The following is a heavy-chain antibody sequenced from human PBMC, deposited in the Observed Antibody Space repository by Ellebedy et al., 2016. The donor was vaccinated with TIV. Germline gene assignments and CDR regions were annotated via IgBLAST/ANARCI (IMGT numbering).Heavy chain of an antibody. J-gene: IGHJ6*02. CDR2: ISAYNGNT. Sequence: ASVKVSCXASGYTFTSYGISWVRQAPGQGLEWMGWISAYNGNTNSAQKLQGRVTMTTDTSTSTAYMELRSLRSDDTAVYYCARDCVGSSTSCPNYYYYGMDVWGQGTTVTVSS. CDR3: ARDCVGSSTSCPNYYYYGMDV. CDR1: GYTFTSYG. V-gene: IGHV1-18*04. D-gene: IGHD2-2*01.